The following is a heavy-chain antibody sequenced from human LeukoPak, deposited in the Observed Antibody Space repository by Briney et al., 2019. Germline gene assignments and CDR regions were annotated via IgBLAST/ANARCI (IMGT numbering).Heavy chain of an antibody. V-gene: IGHV1-18*01. Sequence: GASVKVSCKASGYTFTSYGISWVRQAPGQGLEWMGWISAYNGNTNYAQKLQGRVTMTTDTSTSTAYMELRSLRSDDTAVYYCARVPETYDSSGYYYYGMDVWGQGTTVTVSS. D-gene: IGHD3-22*01. CDR2: ISAYNGNT. J-gene: IGHJ6*02. CDR3: ARVPETYDSSGYYYYGMDV. CDR1: GYTFTSYG.